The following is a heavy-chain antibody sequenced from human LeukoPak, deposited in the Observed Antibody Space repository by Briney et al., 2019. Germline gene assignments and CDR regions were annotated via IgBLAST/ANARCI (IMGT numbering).Heavy chain of an antibody. V-gene: IGHV3-30*02. CDR2: IRYDGSNK. CDR3: AKDTDDIVVVVAATVGYYFDY. D-gene: IGHD2-15*01. Sequence: GGSLRLSCAASGFTFSSYGMHWVRQAPGKGLEWVAFIRYDGSNKYYADSVKGRFTISRDNSKNTLYLQMNSLRAEDTAVYYCAKDTDDIVVVVAATVGYYFDYWGQGTLVTVSS. J-gene: IGHJ4*02. CDR1: GFTFSSYG.